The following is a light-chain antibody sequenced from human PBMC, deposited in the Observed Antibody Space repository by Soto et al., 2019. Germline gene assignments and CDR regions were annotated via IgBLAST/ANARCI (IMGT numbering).Light chain of an antibody. CDR3: QQYYSPPPT. Sequence: DIVMTQSPDSLAVSLGERATINCKSSQSVLYSSNNKNYLAWYQQKPGQPPKMLIYWASTRESGVPDRFSGSGSGTDFTLTIRSLQAEDVAVYYCQQYYSPPPTFGPGTKVNIK. V-gene: IGKV4-1*01. J-gene: IGKJ3*01. CDR2: WAS. CDR1: QSVLYSSNNKNY.